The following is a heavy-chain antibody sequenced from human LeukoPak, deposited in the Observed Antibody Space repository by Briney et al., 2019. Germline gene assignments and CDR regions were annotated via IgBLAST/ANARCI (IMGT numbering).Heavy chain of an antibody. CDR1: GVSISTSSYY. D-gene: IGHD6-13*01. J-gene: IGHJ4*02. V-gene: IGHV4-39*01. Sequence: PSETLSLTCTVSGVSISTSSYYWGWVRQPPGKGLEWIGSIYYNGSSYYNPSLKSRVTISVDTSKNQFSLNLTSVTAADTAVYYCGSTYSSSLYFDCWGQGTLVTVSS. CDR2: IYYNGSS. CDR3: GSTYSSSLYFDC.